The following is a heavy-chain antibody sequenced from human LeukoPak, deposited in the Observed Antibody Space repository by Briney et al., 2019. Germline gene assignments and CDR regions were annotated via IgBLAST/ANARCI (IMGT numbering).Heavy chain of an antibody. V-gene: IGHV1-69*02. CDR2: IIPILGIA. CDR3: ARGHGYSSGQRAFDP. D-gene: IGHD6-19*01. Sequence: SVKVSCKASGGTFSSYTISWVRQAPGQGLEWMGRIIPILGIANYAQKFQGRVTITADKSTSTAYMELSSLRSEDTAVYYCARGHGYSSGQRAFDPWGQGTLVTVSS. J-gene: IGHJ5*02. CDR1: GGTFSSYT.